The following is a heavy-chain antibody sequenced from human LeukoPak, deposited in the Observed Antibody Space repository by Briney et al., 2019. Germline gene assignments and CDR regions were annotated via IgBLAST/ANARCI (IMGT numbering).Heavy chain of an antibody. CDR3: ARGWSGPLPDV. J-gene: IGHJ6*02. V-gene: IGHV3-66*01. CDR2: IYTGGST. CDR1: GFTVGSNY. Sequence: GGSLRLSCAASGFTVGSNYMSWVRQAPGKGLEWVSVIYTGGSTYYADSVKGRFTISRDNSKNTLYLHMSSLRVEDTAVYYCARGWSGPLPDVWGQGTTVTVSS. D-gene: IGHD3-3*01.